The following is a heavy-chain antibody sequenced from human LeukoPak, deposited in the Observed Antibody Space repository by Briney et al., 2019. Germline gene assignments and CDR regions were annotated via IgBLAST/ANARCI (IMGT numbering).Heavy chain of an antibody. D-gene: IGHD2-2*01. CDR1: GYTLTAYY. V-gene: IGHV1-2*02. Sequence: ASVKVSCKASGYTLTAYYMHWVRQAPGQGLEWRGWINPNSGGANFAQKFQGRVTMTRDTSITTAYMELSSLRSDDTAVYYCAREIPCSSSSCLDYWGQGTLVTVSS. J-gene: IGHJ4*02. CDR2: INPNSGGA. CDR3: AREIPCSSSSCLDY.